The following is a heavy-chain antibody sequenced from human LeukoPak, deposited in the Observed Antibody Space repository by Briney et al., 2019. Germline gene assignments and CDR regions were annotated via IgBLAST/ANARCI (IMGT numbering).Heavy chain of an antibody. D-gene: IGHD3-10*01. V-gene: IGHV4-39*01. J-gene: IGHJ5*02. Sequence: SETLSLTCTVSGGSISSSSYYWGWIRQPPGKGLEWIGSIYYSGSTYYNPSLKSRVTISVDTSKNQFSLKLSSVTAADTAVYYCARHHYGSGNWFDPWGQGTLVTVSS. CDR1: GGSISSSSYY. CDR3: ARHHYGSGNWFDP. CDR2: IYYSGST.